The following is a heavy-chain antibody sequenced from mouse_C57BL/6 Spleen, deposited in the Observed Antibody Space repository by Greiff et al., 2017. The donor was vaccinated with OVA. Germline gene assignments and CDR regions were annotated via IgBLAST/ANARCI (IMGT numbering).Heavy chain of an antibody. CDR3: ARIVYYGYSNWYFDV. CDR2: IWWDDDT. V-gene: IGHV8-8*01. D-gene: IGHD2-2*01. Sequence: QVTLKECGPGILQPSQTLSLTCSFSGFSLSTFGMGVGWIRQPSGKGLEWLAHIWWDDDTYYNPALKSRLTISKDTSKNQVFLKIANVDTADTATYYCARIVYYGYSNWYFDVWGTGTTVTVSS. CDR1: GFSLSTFGMG. J-gene: IGHJ1*03.